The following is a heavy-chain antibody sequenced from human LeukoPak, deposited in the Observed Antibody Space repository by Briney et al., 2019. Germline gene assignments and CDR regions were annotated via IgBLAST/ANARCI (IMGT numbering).Heavy chain of an antibody. CDR3: ARDRWFYYDSSGYYASNLDFDY. V-gene: IGHV3-21*01. D-gene: IGHD3-22*01. J-gene: IGHJ4*02. Sequence: PGGSLRLSCAASGFTFSSYAMSWVRQAPGKGLEWVSSISSSSSYIYYADSVKGRFTISRDNAKNSLYLQMNSLRAEDTAVYYCARDRWFYYDSSGYYASNLDFDYWGQGTLVTVSS. CDR2: ISSSSSYI. CDR1: GFTFSSYA.